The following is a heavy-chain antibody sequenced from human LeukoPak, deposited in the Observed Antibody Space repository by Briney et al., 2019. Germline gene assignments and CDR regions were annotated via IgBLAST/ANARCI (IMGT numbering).Heavy chain of an antibody. CDR3: AKDRTTQDFDWHPYYFDS. J-gene: IGHJ4*02. CDR2: ISYDGSNK. Sequence: PGGSLRPSCAASGFTFSSYGMHWVRQAPGEGLGWVAVISYDGSNKYYADSVEGRFTISRDNSKNTLYLQMNSLRPEDTAIYYCAKDRTTQDFDWHPYYFDSWGQGTQVTVSS. D-gene: IGHD3-9*01. V-gene: IGHV3-30*18. CDR1: GFTFSSYG.